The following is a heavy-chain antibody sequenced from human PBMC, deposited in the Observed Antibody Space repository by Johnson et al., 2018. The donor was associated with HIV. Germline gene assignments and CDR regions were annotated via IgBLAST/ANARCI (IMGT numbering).Heavy chain of an antibody. V-gene: IGHV3-33*01. Sequence: VQLVESGGGVVQPGRSLRLSCAASGFTFSRYGMHWVRQAPGKGLEWVAVIWYDGSEKYYVASVKGRFTISRDNAKNSLYLQMNSLKTEDTAVYYCTRRRDLDAFDIWGQGTMVTVSS. CDR3: TRRRDLDAFDI. CDR2: IWYDGSEK. J-gene: IGHJ3*02. CDR1: GFTFSRYG.